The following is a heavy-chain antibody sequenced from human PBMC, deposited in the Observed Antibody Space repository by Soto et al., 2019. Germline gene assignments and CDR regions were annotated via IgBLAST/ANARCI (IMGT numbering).Heavy chain of an antibody. CDR2: ISGSGDST. CDR1: GFTFRSYG. CDR3: AKDLPYDTTGYYRTTFVY. Sequence: PGGSLRLSCAASGFTFRSYGMSWVRQAPGKGLEWVSSISGSGDSTYYADSVKGRFTISRDNSKNTLYVQMNSLRAEDTAVYYCAKDLPYDTTGYYRTTFVYWGQGTLVTVSS. V-gene: IGHV3-23*01. J-gene: IGHJ4*02. D-gene: IGHD3-22*01.